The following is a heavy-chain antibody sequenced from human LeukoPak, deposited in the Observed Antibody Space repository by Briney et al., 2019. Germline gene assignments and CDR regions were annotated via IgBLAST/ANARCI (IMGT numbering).Heavy chain of an antibody. D-gene: IGHD3-10*01. J-gene: IGHJ5*02. Sequence: GGSLRLSCAASGFTFSSYEMNWVRQAPGKGLEWVSYISSSGSTIYYADSVKGRFTISRDNSKNTLYLQMNSLRAEDTAVYYCAKDRVHSDNWFDPWGQGTLVTVSS. CDR2: ISSSGSTI. CDR1: GFTFSSYE. CDR3: AKDRVHSDNWFDP. V-gene: IGHV3-48*03.